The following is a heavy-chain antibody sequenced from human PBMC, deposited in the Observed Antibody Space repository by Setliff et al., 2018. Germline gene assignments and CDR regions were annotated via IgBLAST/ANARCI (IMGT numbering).Heavy chain of an antibody. Sequence: GGSLRLSCAASGFIFKNYIMTWVRQAPGKGLEWVASISGSSSDIYYADSVKGRFSISRDNAKNTLYLQMNSLRAEDTSVYYCARGPLGDYADFYYYMDVWGMGTTVTVSS. CDR3: ARGPLGDYADFYYYMDV. CDR1: GFIFKNYI. D-gene: IGHD4-17*01. CDR2: ISGSSSDI. J-gene: IGHJ6*03. V-gene: IGHV3-21*01.